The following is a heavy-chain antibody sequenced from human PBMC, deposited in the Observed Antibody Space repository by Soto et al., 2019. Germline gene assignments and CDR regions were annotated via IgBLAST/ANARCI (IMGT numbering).Heavy chain of an antibody. CDR1: GGSVRSSNYY. D-gene: IGHD3-10*01. J-gene: IGHJ4*02. Sequence: SETLSLTCTVSGGSVRSSNYYWAWIRQPPGKGLEWIGSIYYSGSTYYNPSLKSRVTISVDTSKNQFSLKLSSVTAADTAVYYCASQHYYGSGDYFDYWGQGTLVTVSS. CDR3: ASQHYYGSGDYFDY. V-gene: IGHV4-39*01. CDR2: IYYSGST.